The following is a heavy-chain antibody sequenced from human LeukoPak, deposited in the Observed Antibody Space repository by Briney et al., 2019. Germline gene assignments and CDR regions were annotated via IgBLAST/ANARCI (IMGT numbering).Heavy chain of an antibody. CDR3: ARKRSNSWQGHFDY. CDR2: IYYSGSA. D-gene: IGHD6-13*01. Sequence: SETLSLTCTVSGGSISNGDYYWSWIRQPPGKGLEWIGYIYYSGSAYYNPSLQSQVAISVDTSKNQFSLNLTSVTAADTAVYYCARKRSNSWQGHFDYWGQGTLVTVSS. J-gene: IGHJ4*02. V-gene: IGHV4-30-4*01. CDR1: GGSISNGDYY.